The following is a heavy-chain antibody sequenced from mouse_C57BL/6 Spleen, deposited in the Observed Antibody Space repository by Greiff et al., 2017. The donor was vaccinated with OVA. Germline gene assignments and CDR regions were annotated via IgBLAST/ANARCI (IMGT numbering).Heavy chain of an antibody. Sequence: QVHVKQPGAELVMPGASVKLSCKASGYTFTSYWMHWVKQRPGQGLEWIGEIDPSDSYTNYNQKFKGKSTLTVDKSSSTAYMQLSSLTSEDSAVYYCARQGLYGSSYDYAMDYWGQGTSVTVSS. D-gene: IGHD1-1*01. CDR2: IDPSDSYT. CDR1: GYTFTSYW. J-gene: IGHJ4*01. CDR3: ARQGLYGSSYDYAMDY. V-gene: IGHV1-69*01.